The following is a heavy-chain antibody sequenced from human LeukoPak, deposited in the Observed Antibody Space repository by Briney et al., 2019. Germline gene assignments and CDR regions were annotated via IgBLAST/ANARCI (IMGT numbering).Heavy chain of an antibody. CDR2: IYYSGGT. Sequence: SETLSLTCTVSGGSISSYYWSWIRQPPGKGLEWIGYIYYSGGTNYNPSLKSRVTISVDTSKNQFSLKLSSVTAADTAVYYCARAEPGYDILTGYYPSYFDYWGQGTLVTVSS. V-gene: IGHV4-59*01. D-gene: IGHD3-9*01. CDR3: ARAEPGYDILTGYYPSYFDY. J-gene: IGHJ4*02. CDR1: GGSISSYY.